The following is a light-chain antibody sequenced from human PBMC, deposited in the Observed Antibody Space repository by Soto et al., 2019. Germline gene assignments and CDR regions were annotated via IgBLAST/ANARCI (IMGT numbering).Light chain of an antibody. CDR3: SSYTSSSTVL. CDR1: SSDVGGYKY. J-gene: IGLJ2*01. V-gene: IGLV2-14*01. Sequence: QSALTQPASVSGSPGQSITISCTGTSSDVGGYKYVSWYQQHPGKVPKVMIYEVNNRPSGVSNRFSGSKSGNTASLTISGLQAEDEADYYCSSYTSSSTVLFGGGTK. CDR2: EVN.